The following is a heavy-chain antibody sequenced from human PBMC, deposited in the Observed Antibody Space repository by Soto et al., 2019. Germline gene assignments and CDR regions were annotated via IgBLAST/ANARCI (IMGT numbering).Heavy chain of an antibody. V-gene: IGHV4-34*01. D-gene: IGHD3-3*01. CDR1: NGSFMGYY. CDR3: ASLNGGRFLDKGDY. Sequence: QVQLHQWGAGLLKPSETLSLTCGVYNGSFMGYYWTWVRQPPGKGLEWIGEINHFGSPNYNPSLKIRGAISIDTSKHQFSLSLRSLTAADTAVYYCASLNGGRFLDKGDYWGQGILVTVSS. J-gene: IGHJ4*02. CDR2: INHFGSP.